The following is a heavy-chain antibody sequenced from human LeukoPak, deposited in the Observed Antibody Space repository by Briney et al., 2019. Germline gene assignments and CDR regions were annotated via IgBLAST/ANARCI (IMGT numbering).Heavy chain of an antibody. CDR3: VKASYYYGSGSYEICSYGIDV. CDR1: GFTFSSYA. V-gene: IGHV3-64D*06. CDR2: ICSNEGST. J-gene: IGHJ6*02. Sequence: GGTLSLYCSGSGFTFSSYAMHWVPQAPGKGLEYVSAICSNEGSTYYANTVKARYTKSRDTTKTTLYLQTSSLRAEDTALYYWVKASYYYGSGSYEICSYGIDVWGQGTTVTVSS. D-gene: IGHD3-10*01.